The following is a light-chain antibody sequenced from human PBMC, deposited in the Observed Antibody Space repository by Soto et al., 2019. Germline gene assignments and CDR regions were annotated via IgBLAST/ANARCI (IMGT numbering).Light chain of an antibody. CDR2: GAS. V-gene: IGKV3-20*01. J-gene: IGKJ5*01. CDR1: QSVSSSY. CDR3: AQLNSYPFT. Sequence: EIVLTQSPGTLSLSPGERATLSCRASQSVSSSYLAWYQQKPGQAPRLLIYGASSRATGIPARFSGSGSGTEFTLTISSLQPEDFATYYCAQLNSYPFTFGQGTRLEIK.